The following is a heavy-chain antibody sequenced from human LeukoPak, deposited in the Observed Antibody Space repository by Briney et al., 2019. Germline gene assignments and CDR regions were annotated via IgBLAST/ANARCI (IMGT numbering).Heavy chain of an antibody. D-gene: IGHD2-2*01. CDR2: IYPGDSDT. Sequence: GESLKISCKGSGYSFTSYWIGWVRQMPGKGLEWMGIIYPGDSDTRYSPSLQGQVTISADKSISTAYLQWSSLKASDTAMYYCARRTVEVPAALDVWGQGTTVTVSS. CDR3: ARRTVEVPAALDV. V-gene: IGHV5-51*01. J-gene: IGHJ6*02. CDR1: GYSFTSYW.